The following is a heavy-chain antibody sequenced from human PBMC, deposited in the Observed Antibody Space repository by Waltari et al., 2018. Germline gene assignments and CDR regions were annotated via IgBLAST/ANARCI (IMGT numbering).Heavy chain of an antibody. D-gene: IGHD3-3*01. CDR1: GYTLTELS. J-gene: IGHJ6*02. V-gene: IGHV1-24*01. Sequence: QVQLVQSGAEVKKPGASVKVSCKVSGYTLTELSMHWVRQAPGKGLEWMGGLEPEDVETIYAQKVQGRVTMTEDTSTDTAYMELSSLRSEDTAVYYCATARTQSVFYGMDVWGQGTTVTVSS. CDR2: LEPEDVET. CDR3: ATARTQSVFYGMDV.